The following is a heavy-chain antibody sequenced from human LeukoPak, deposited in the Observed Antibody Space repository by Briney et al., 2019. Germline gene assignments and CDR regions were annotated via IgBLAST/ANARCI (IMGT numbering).Heavy chain of an antibody. J-gene: IGHJ6*03. CDR1: GFTFSDYA. Sequence: PGGSLRLSCAASGFTFSDYALSWVRQTPGKGLEWVAATTGSSGDTYHADSVKGRFAISRDNSKNTLYLQMNSLRAEDTAVYYCAKDGGEYYDILAGYYPRLYYMDVWGKGTTVTISS. CDR3: AKDGGEYYDILAGYYPRLYYMDV. D-gene: IGHD3-9*01. V-gene: IGHV3-23*01. CDR2: TTGSSGDT.